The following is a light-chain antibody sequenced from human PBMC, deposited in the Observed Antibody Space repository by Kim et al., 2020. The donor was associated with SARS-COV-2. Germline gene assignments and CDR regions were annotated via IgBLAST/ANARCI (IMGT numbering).Light chain of an antibody. CDR3: QQYNRWPYT. Sequence: SVSPGERATLFCRASQSVSTNVAWYQQKPGLAPRLLIFGASPRATGVPARFSGSGSGTDFTLTIGGLQSEDFAVYFCQQYNRWPYTFGQGTKLEI. CDR1: QSVSTN. J-gene: IGKJ2*01. V-gene: IGKV3-15*01. CDR2: GAS.